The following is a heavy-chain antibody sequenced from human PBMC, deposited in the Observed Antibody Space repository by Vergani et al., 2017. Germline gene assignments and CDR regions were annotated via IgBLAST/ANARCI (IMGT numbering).Heavy chain of an antibody. J-gene: IGHJ4*02. CDR1: GFTFSSYA. D-gene: IGHD1-26*01. Sequence: VQLLESGGGLVQPGGSLRLSCAASGFTFSSYAMSWVRQAPGKGLEWVAFIRYDGSNKYYADSVKGRFTISRDNSKNTLYLQMNSLRAEDTAVYYCAKSLSGSYYFGYFDYWGQGTLVTVSS. CDR3: AKSLSGSYYFGYFDY. V-gene: IGHV3-30*02. CDR2: IRYDGSNK.